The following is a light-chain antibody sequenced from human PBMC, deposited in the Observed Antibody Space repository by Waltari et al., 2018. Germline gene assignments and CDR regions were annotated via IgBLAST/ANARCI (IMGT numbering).Light chain of an antibody. CDR3: MQSLQTPLT. V-gene: IGKV2-28*01. J-gene: IGKJ4*01. CDR2: LAS. CDR1: ESLLHSDGNNS. Sequence: EIVMTQSPLSLRVTPGEPASISCRFSESLLHSDGNNSLDWYLQKPGQSPHLLIYLASTRASGVPDRFSGSGSGTDFTLKISRVEAEDVGVYYCMQSLQTPLTFGGGTKVEIK.